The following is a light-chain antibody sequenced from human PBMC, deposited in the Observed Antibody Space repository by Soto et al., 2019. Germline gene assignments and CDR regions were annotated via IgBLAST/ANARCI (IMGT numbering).Light chain of an antibody. CDR3: QQTYSTPQF. V-gene: IGKV1-39*01. CDR2: AAS. CDR1: QSISRY. J-gene: IGKJ5*01. Sequence: DIQMTQSPSSLSASVGDRVTITCRASQSISRYLNWYQQEPGRAPKLLISAASSLQSGVPSRFSGSGSGTDFTLTISSLQPEDSATYYCQQTYSTPQFFGQGTRLE.